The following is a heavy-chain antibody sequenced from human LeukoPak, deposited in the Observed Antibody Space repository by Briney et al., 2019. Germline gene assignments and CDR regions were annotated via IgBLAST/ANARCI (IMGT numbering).Heavy chain of an antibody. J-gene: IGHJ5*02. D-gene: IGHD1-1*01. CDR1: GYTFTGYY. Sequence: ASVKVSFKASGYTFTGYYIHWVRQAPGQGLDWMGWINPNSGDTNYAQNFQGRVTMTKDTSTNKAYMELSRLKSDDTAVYYCARGAGATTWFDPWGQGTLVTVSS. V-gene: IGHV1-2*02. CDR2: INPNSGDT. CDR3: ARGAGATTWFDP.